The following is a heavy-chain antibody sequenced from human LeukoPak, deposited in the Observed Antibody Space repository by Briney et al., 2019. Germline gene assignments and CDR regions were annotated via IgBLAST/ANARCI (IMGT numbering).Heavy chain of an antibody. CDR3: ARGRYCSADICSGGDAFDI. J-gene: IGHJ3*02. CDR1: GGSIGGYY. D-gene: IGHD2-15*01. CDR2: IYKTGST. Sequence: SETLSLTCAVYGGSIGGYYWSWIRQTPGKGLEWMGFIYKTGSTRYNPSLESRATMSVDTSKNQFSLKLSSVTAADTAVYYCARGRYCSADICSGGDAFDIWGQGTMVSVSS. V-gene: IGHV4-59*12.